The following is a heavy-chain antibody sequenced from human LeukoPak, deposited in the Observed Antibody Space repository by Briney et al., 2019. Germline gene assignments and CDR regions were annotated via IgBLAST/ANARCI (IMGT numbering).Heavy chain of an antibody. CDR1: GGSISSYY. V-gene: IGHV4-59*01. Sequence: SQTLSLTCTVSGGSISSYYWSWIRQPPGKGLEWIGYIYYSGSTNYNPSLKSRVTISVDTSKNQFSLKLSSVTAADTAVYYCARMGYSGYDSDYWGQGTLVTVSS. CDR3: ARMGYSGYDSDY. J-gene: IGHJ4*02. D-gene: IGHD5-12*01. CDR2: IYYSGST.